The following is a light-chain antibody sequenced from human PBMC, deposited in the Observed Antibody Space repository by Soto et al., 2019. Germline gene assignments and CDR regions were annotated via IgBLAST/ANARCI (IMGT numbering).Light chain of an antibody. J-gene: IGKJ3*01. CDR2: DAS. V-gene: IGKV1-33*01. CDR1: QDIKKS. Sequence: DIQMTQSPSSLAASVGDRVTITCQASQDIKKSLNWYQQKPGKAPNLLIYDASNLETGVPSRFSGGGSGTDFTLTISRLEPEDFAVYYCHHYGRSAIFTFGPGTTVDIK. CDR3: HHYGRSAIFT.